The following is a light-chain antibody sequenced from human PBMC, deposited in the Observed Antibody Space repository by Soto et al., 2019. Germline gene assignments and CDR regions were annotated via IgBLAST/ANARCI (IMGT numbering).Light chain of an antibody. CDR1: PSVSSY. CDR3: QQRSNWPLT. V-gene: IGKV3-11*01. J-gene: IGKJ4*01. Sequence: EIVLTQSPATLSLSPGERATLSCRASPSVSSYLAWYPQKPGQAPRLLIYDASNRATGIPARFSGSGSGTDFTLTISSLEPEDFAVYYCQQRSNWPLTFGGGTKVEIK. CDR2: DAS.